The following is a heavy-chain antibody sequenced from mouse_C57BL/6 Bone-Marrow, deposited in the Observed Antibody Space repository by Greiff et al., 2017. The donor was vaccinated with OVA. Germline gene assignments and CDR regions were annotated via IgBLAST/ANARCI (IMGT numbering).Heavy chain of an antibody. V-gene: IGHV2-5*01. CDR3: ANHDGYYPYAMDY. CDR1: GFSLTSYG. D-gene: IGHD2-3*01. Sequence: QVQLQQSGPGLVQPSQSLSITCTVSGFSLTSYGVHWVRQSPGKGLEWLGVIWRGGSTDYNAAFMSRLSITKDNSKSQVFFKMNSLQADDTAIYYFANHDGYYPYAMDYWGQGTSVTVSS. CDR2: IWRGGST. J-gene: IGHJ4*01.